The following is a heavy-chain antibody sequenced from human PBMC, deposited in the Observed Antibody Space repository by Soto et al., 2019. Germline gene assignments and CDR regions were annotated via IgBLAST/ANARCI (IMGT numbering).Heavy chain of an antibody. Sequence: EVQLVESGGGLVKPGGSLRLGCEVSGFTVGSAWMNWVRQAPGKGLVWVGRIKSKVDGGTTDYAEPVKGRFTISIDDSKNTLYLQMESLKTEDTAVYYCTSAPKKAMNEEIARSWGQGTLVNVSS. CDR3: TSAPKKAMNEEIARS. CDR2: IKSKVDGGTT. V-gene: IGHV3-15*07. CDR1: GFTVGSAW. D-gene: IGHD2-21*01. J-gene: IGHJ5*02.